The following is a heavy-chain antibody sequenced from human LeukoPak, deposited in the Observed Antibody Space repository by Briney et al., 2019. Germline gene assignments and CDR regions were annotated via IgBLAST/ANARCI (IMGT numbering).Heavy chain of an antibody. CDR3: ARINRDGYNSNYFDY. J-gene: IGHJ4*02. D-gene: IGHD5-12*01. Sequence: SETLSLTCTVSGGSISSYYWSWIRQPPGKGLEWIGYIYYSGSTNYNPSLKSRVTISVDTSKNQFSLKPSSVTAADTAVYYCARINRDGYNSNYFDYWGQGTLVTVSS. V-gene: IGHV4-59*01. CDR2: IYYSGST. CDR1: GGSISSYY.